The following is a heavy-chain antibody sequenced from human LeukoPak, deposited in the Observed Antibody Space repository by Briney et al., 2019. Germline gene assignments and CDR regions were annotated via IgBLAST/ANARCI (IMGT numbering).Heavy chain of an antibody. V-gene: IGHV3-48*03. D-gene: IGHD3-10*01. J-gene: IGHJ6*04. Sequence: GGSLRLSCAASRFTFRSYEMNWVRQAPGKGLEWVAYISSSGSTIYYADSVKGRFTISRDNAKNSLYLQMNSLRAEDTAVYYCARDRITMVRGVPYYYYGMDVWGKGTTVTVSS. CDR1: RFTFRSYE. CDR3: ARDRITMVRGVPYYYYGMDV. CDR2: ISSSGSTI.